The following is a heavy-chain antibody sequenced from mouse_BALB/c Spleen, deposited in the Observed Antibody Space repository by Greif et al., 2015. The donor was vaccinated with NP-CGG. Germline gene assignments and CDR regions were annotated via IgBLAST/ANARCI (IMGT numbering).Heavy chain of an antibody. CDR1: GFNIKDYY. D-gene: IGHD1-1*01. V-gene: IGHV14-1*02. Sequence: EVQLQQSGAELVRPGALVKLSCKASGFNIKDYYMHWVKQRPEQGLEWIGWIDPENGNTIYDPKFQGKAGITADTSSNTAYLQLSSLTSEDTAVYYCARSAPLTTVVATRYWYFDVWGAGTTVTVSS. J-gene: IGHJ1*01. CDR2: IDPENGNT. CDR3: ARSAPLTTVVATRYWYFDV.